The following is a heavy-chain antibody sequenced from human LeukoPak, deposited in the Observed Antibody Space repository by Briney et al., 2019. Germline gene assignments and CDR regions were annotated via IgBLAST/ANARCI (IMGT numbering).Heavy chain of an antibody. Sequence: GGSLRLSCAASGFTFSSYSMNWVRQAPGKGLEWVSYISSSSSTIYYADSVKGRFTISRDNAKNSLYLQMNSLRAEDTAVYYCARRHPVWFGEGPHFDYWGQGTLVTVSS. CDR3: ARRHPVWFGEGPHFDY. J-gene: IGHJ4*02. CDR2: ISSSSSTI. CDR1: GFTFSSYS. D-gene: IGHD3-10*01. V-gene: IGHV3-48*04.